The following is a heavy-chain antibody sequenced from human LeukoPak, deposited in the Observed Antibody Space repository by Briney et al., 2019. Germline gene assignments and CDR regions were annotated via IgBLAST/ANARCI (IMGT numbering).Heavy chain of an antibody. CDR2: INHSGST. CDR3: ARDSGYITYFDY. CDR1: GGSFSGYY. Sequence: SETLSLTCAVYGGSFSGYYWSWIRQPPGKGLEWIGEINHSGSTNYNPSLKSRVTISVDTSKNQFSLKLSSVTAADTAVYYCARDSGYITYFDYWGQGTLVTVSS. V-gene: IGHV4-34*01. D-gene: IGHD5-12*01. J-gene: IGHJ4*02.